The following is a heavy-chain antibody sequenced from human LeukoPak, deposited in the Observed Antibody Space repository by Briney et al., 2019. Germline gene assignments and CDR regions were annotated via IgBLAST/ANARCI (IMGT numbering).Heavy chain of an antibody. J-gene: IGHJ4*02. CDR2: INPNSGGT. CDR1: GYTFTGYY. D-gene: IGHD3-3*01. CDR3: ARGPYDFWSGYYSFDY. Sequence: ASVKVSCKASGYTFTGYYMHWVRQAPGQGLEWMGWINPNSGGTNYAQKFQGRVTMTRDTSISTAYMELSRLRSDDTAVYYCARGPYDFWSGYYSFDYWGQGTLVTVSS. V-gene: IGHV1-2*02.